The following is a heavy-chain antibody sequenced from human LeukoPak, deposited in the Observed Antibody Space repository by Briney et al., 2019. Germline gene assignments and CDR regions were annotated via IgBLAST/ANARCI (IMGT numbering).Heavy chain of an antibody. Sequence: GAAVTVSCKISEYSLIDLSIHWGREAPGEGGEGMGGFDSEKNKKVYSQKFQGRVTMTEDTNSETAYMELRSLRGEETAAYFCETDRVYRSSGRSWGFFDYWGQGTLVIVSS. CDR2: FDSEKNKK. D-gene: IGHD6-19*01. CDR1: EYSLIDLS. J-gene: IGHJ4*02. V-gene: IGHV1-24*01. CDR3: ETDRVYRSSGRSWGFFDY.